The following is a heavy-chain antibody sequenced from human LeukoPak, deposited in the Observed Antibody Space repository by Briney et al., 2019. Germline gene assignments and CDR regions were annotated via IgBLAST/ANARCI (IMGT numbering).Heavy chain of an antibody. J-gene: IGHJ3*02. CDR3: ARDLELEDAFDI. V-gene: IGHV4-4*07. CDR1: GGSISSYY. D-gene: IGHD5-24*01. Sequence: SETLSLTCTVSGGSISSYYWSWIRQPAGKGLEWTGRIYTSGSTNYNPSLKSRVTMSVDTSKNQFSLKLSSVTAADTAVYYCARDLELEDAFDIWGQGTMVTVSS. CDR2: IYTSGST.